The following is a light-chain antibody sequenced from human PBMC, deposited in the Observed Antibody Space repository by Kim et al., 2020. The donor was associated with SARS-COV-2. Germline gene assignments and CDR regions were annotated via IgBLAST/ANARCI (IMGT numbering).Light chain of an antibody. Sequence: QSITISCTGTSSDVGGYDYVAWYQQHPGKAPKLIIFDVSDRPSGVSNRFSASKSGNTASLTISGLQAEDEADYYCSSYSSISTLGVFGTGTKVTVL. CDR1: SSDVGGYDY. V-gene: IGLV2-14*03. CDR3: SSYSSISTLGV. CDR2: DVS. J-gene: IGLJ1*01.